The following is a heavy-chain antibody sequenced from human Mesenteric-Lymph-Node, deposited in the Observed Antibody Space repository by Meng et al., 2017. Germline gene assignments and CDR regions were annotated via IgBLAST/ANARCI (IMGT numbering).Heavy chain of an antibody. D-gene: IGHD3-22*01. CDR3: ARGSSDYYNWFDP. Sequence: QLKFSRCGAGPLTPAETMSLTFDVYGGLSSGHYWSWIRQPPGKGLEWIGEINHSGSTNYNPSLKSRVTISVDTSKNQFSLKVSSVTAADTAVYYCARGSSDYYNWFDPWGQGTLVTVSS. J-gene: IGHJ5*02. CDR2: INHSGST. V-gene: IGHV4-34*02. CDR1: GGLSSGHY.